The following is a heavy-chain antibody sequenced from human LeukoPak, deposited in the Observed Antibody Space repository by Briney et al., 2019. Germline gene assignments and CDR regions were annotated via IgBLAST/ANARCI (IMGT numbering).Heavy chain of an antibody. D-gene: IGHD1-26*01. V-gene: IGHV1-2*02. CDR3: ARDEGAKIVFDI. CDR2: INPNSGGT. CDR1: GYTFTGYY. J-gene: IGHJ3*02. Sequence: ASVKVSCKASGYTFTGYYMHWVRQAPGQGLEWMGWINPNSGGTNYAQKFQGRVTMTRDTSISTAYMELSRLRSDDTAVYYCARDEGAKIVFDIWGQGTMVTVSS.